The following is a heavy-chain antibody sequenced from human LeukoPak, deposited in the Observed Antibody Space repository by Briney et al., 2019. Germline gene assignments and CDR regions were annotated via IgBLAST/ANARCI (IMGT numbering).Heavy chain of an antibody. CDR3: AKETGDFWSGYPIDY. Sequence: PGGSLRLSCAASGFTFSSYGMHWVRQAPGKGLEWVAVIWYDGSNKYYADSVEGRFTISRDNSKNTLYLQMNSLRAEDTAVYYCAKETGDFWSGYPIDYWGQGTLVTVSS. V-gene: IGHV3-33*06. J-gene: IGHJ4*02. CDR1: GFTFSSYG. CDR2: IWYDGSNK. D-gene: IGHD3-3*01.